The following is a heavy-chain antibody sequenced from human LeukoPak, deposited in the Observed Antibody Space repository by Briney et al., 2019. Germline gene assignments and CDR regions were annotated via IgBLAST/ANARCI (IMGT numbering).Heavy chain of an antibody. CDR2: INWNGDRT. J-gene: IGHJ4*02. CDR1: GFSFDDYG. V-gene: IGHV3-20*04. Sequence: PGGSLRLSCAASGFSFDDYGMSWVRQVPGKGLEWVTGINWNGDRTSYVDSVEGRFTISRDNTKTSLHMQMNSLRVEDTAFYYCTRKGVSGSSLIQFFDYWGQGTLVAVTS. CDR3: TRKGVSGSSLIQFFDY. D-gene: IGHD2-15*01.